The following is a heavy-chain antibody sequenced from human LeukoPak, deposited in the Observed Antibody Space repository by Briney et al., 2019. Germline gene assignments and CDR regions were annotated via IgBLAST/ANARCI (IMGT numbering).Heavy chain of an antibody. D-gene: IGHD6-6*01. CDR1: GGSISNYY. J-gene: IGHJ2*01. CDR3: ARRTDSGSWHFDL. CDR2: IYYSGST. Sequence: KPSETLSLTCTVSGGSISNYYWSWIRQPPGMGLEWIGNIYYSGSTNYNPSLKSRVTISVETSKNQFSLKLSSVTAADTAVYYCARRTDSGSWHFDLWGRGTLVTVSS. V-gene: IGHV4-59*01.